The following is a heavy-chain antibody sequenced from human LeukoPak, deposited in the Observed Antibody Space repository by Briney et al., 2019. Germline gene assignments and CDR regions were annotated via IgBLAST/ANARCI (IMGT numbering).Heavy chain of an antibody. J-gene: IGHJ4*02. CDR2: VYTGGST. Sequence: PGGSLRLSCAASGFTVSSNYMTWGRQAPGKGLEWVSVVYTGGSTYSADSVKGRFTISRDNSKNTLYLQMNSLRAEDTAVYYCARGLAAAGLYFDYWGQGTLVTVSS. D-gene: IGHD6-13*01. CDR3: ARGLAAAGLYFDY. V-gene: IGHV3-53*01. CDR1: GFTVSSNY.